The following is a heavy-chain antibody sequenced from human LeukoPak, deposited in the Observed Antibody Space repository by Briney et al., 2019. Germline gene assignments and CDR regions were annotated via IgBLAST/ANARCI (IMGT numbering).Heavy chain of an antibody. V-gene: IGHV4-31*03. D-gene: IGHD3-22*01. CDR3: VRSSYDSSGYQRIFDY. CDR2: IYYSGST. J-gene: IGHJ4*02. Sequence: SQTLSLTCTVSGGSISSGGYYWSWIRQHPGKGLEWIGYIYYSGSTYYNPSLKSRVTISVDTSKNQFSLKLSSVTAADTAVYYCVRSSYDSSGYQRIFDYWGQGTLVTVSS. CDR1: GGSISSGGYY.